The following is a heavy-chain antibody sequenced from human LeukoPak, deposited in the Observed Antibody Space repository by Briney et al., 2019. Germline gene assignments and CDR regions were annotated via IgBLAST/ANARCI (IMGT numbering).Heavy chain of an antibody. V-gene: IGHV3-21*01. Sequence: GGSLRLSCAASGFTFSSYSMNWVRQAPGKGLEWVSSISSSSSYIYYADSVKGRFTISRDNAKNSLYLQMNSLRAEDKAVYYCASDSSSWRIPADYWGQGTLVTVSS. D-gene: IGHD6-13*01. CDR3: ASDSSSWRIPADY. CDR2: ISSSSSYI. J-gene: IGHJ4*02. CDR1: GFTFSSYS.